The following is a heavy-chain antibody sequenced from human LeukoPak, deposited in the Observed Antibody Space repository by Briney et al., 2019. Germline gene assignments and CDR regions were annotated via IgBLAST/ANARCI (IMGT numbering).Heavy chain of an antibody. CDR3: ARSSSDDYYDSSGYLDY. CDR1: GFTFSTYS. D-gene: IGHD3-22*01. V-gene: IGHV3-21*01. Sequence: GGSLRLSCSASGFTFSTYSMNWVRQAPGKGLEWVSSISSSNSYIYYADSVKGRFTISRDNSKNTLYLQMNSLRAEDTAVYYCARSSSDDYYDSSGYLDYWGQGTLVTVSS. J-gene: IGHJ4*02. CDR2: ISSSNSYI.